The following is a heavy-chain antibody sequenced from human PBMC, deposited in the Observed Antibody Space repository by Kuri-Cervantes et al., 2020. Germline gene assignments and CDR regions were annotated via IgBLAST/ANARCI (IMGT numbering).Heavy chain of an antibody. V-gene: IGHV3-21*04. J-gene: IGHJ4*02. Sequence: LSLTCAASGFTFSSYSMNWVRQAPGKGLEWVSSISSSSSYIYYADSVKGRFTISRDNAKNSLYLQMNSLTVEDTAVYCCAKGVSSNNYSPNDYWGQGTLVTVSS. CDR2: ISSSSSYI. CDR3: AKGVSSNNYSPNDY. D-gene: IGHD2-2*01. CDR1: GFTFSSYS.